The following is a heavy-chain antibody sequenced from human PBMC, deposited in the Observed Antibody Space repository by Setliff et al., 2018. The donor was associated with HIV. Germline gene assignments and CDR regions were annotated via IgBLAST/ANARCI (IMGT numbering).Heavy chain of an antibody. Sequence: SETLSLTCAVYGGSFSEYYWRWIRQSPGKGLEWIGEINHSGSTHYNPPLKSRATISVDTSKNQFSLRLNSVTAADTAVYYCARGATLLPGYSDRWEYFYMDVWGKGTTVTVSS. D-gene: IGHD5-12*01. V-gene: IGHV4-34*01. CDR1: GGSFSEYY. CDR2: INHSGST. J-gene: IGHJ6*03. CDR3: ARGATLLPGYSDRWEYFYMDV.